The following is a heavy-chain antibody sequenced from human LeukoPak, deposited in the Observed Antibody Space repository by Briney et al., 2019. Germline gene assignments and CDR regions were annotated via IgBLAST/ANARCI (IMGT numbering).Heavy chain of an antibody. CDR1: GDSVTSSSYC. V-gene: IGHV4-39*01. J-gene: IGHJ5*02. CDR2: IYHSGSS. Sequence: PSETLSLTCTVAGDSVTSSSYCWVWIRQPPGKGLEWIGCIYHSGSSYYNSSLNSRVTISVDTSKNEFSLRLKSVTATDTALYYCVRHRSGQAWLDPWGQGTLVTVSS. D-gene: IGHD1-26*01. CDR3: VRHRSGQAWLDP.